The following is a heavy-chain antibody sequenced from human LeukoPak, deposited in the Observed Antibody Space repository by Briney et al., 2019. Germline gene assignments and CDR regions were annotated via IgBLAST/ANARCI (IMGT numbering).Heavy chain of an antibody. D-gene: IGHD6-6*01. CDR2: INHSGST. V-gene: IGHV4-34*01. J-gene: IGHJ3*02. CDR1: GGSFSGYY. Sequence: PSETLSLTCAVYGGSFSGYYWSWIRQPPGKGLEWIGEINHSGSTNYNPSLKSRVTISVDTSKNQFSLKLSSVTAADTAVYYCARGTPAPSSSAAFDIWGQGTMVTVSS. CDR3: ARGTPAPSSSAAFDI.